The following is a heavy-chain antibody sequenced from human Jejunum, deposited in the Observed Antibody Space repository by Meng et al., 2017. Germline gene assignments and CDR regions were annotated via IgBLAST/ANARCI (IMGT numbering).Heavy chain of an antibody. V-gene: IGHV4-4*02. Sequence: QVQLRAACAALLKASGPLSLPCAVSGGSISTSDWWSWVRQPPGKGLEWIGEIHHSESTNYNPSLKSRVTISVDKSKNQFSLKLNSVTAADTAVYYCAREWSGSYRHFDYWGQGTLVTVSS. D-gene: IGHD1-26*01. CDR3: AREWSGSYRHFDY. CDR2: IHHSEST. J-gene: IGHJ4*02. CDR1: GGSISTSDW.